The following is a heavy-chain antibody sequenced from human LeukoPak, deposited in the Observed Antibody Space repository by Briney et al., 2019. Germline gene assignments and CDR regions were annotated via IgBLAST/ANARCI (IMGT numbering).Heavy chain of an antibody. CDR3: AKLGGSVIVTGLRYFDY. D-gene: IGHD2/OR15-2a*01. Sequence: GGSLRLSCAASVFTFSNYGLSWVRQAPGKGLEWVSGIGSSGSTTYYADSVKGRFTISRDNSKNTLYLQMNSLRAEDTAVYYCAKLGGSVIVTGLRYFDYWGQGTLVTVSS. V-gene: IGHV3-23*01. CDR1: VFTFSNYG. J-gene: IGHJ4*02. CDR2: IGSSGSTT.